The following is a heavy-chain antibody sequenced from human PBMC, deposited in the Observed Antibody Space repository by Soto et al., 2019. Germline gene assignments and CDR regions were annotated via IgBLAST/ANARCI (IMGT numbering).Heavy chain of an antibody. CDR3: ARATWIPTLGTGLIDY. Sequence: QVQLQESGPGLVEPSGTLSLTCAVSGASISSTNWWTWVRQPPGKGLEWIGEVSHSGDTKHNPPLTRRVTISRDTSKNQFSLNLNSVTAADTAIYYCARATWIPTLGTGLIDYWCQGTLVTVAS. V-gene: IGHV4-4*02. CDR1: GASISSTNW. J-gene: IGHJ4*02. CDR2: VSHSGDT. D-gene: IGHD5-12*01.